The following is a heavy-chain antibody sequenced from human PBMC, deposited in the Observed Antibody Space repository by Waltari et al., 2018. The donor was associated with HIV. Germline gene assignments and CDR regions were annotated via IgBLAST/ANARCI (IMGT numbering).Heavy chain of an antibody. J-gene: IGHJ3*01. D-gene: IGHD3-22*01. CDR1: GLTFRNYA. CDR2: ISGIAGSI. V-gene: IGHV3-23*01. CDR3: AKDWENDSNGYSYLGAFDL. Sequence: EVHVLESGGGSVQPGGSLRLSCAASGLTFRNYAMTWVRQAPGKGLEWFSTISGIAGSIYYADSVKGRFTISRDNFKHTLFLQMNSLRVEDTAVYYCAKDWENDSNGYSYLGAFDLWGPGTSVVVSS.